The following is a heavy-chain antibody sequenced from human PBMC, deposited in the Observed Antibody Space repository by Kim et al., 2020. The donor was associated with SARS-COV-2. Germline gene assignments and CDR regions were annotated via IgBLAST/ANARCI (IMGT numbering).Heavy chain of an antibody. D-gene: IGHD5-18*01. CDR3: ARAMVTGAFDI. J-gene: IGHJ3*02. Sequence: IYYADSVKCRFTISRDNAKNSLYLQMNSLRAEDTAVYYCARAMVTGAFDIWGQGTMVTVSS. CDR2: I. V-gene: IGHV3-11*01.